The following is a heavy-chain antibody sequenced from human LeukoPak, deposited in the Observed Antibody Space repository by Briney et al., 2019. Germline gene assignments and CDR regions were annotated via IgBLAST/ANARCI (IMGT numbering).Heavy chain of an antibody. D-gene: IGHD1-26*01. Sequence: GGSLRLSCAASGFTFSSFAMSWVRQAPGKGLEWVSTVSSGVGSTYYADSVKDRFTISRENPRNTLYLQMNSLRAEDTAVYYCARGTGGTNYTSPEYWGQGTLVTVSS. J-gene: IGHJ4*02. CDR3: ARGTGGTNYTSPEY. CDR1: GFTFSSFA. V-gene: IGHV3-23*01. CDR2: VSSGVGST.